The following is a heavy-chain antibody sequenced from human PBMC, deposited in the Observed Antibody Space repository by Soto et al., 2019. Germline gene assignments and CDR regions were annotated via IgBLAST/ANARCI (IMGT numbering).Heavy chain of an antibody. D-gene: IGHD3-16*02. CDR2: IWYDGSNK. CDR3: ARRLMSYRYYFDD. CDR1: GFTFSSYG. J-gene: IGHJ4*02. V-gene: IGHV3-33*01. Sequence: GGSLRLSCAASGFTFSSYGMHWVRQAPGKGLEWVAVIWYDGSNKYYADSVKGRFTISRDDSRSVGYLEMRTLEVEDTAVYYCARRLMSYRYYFDDWGQGTLVTVSS.